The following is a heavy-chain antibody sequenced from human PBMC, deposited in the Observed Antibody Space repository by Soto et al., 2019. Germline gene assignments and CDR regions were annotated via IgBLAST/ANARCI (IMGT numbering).Heavy chain of an antibody. J-gene: IGHJ3*02. Sequence: QVQLQQWGAGLLKPSETLSLTCAVYGGSFSGYYWSWIRQPPGKGLEWIGEINHSGSTNYNPSLKSRDTLSVDTSKHQFSLKLSSVTAADTAVYYCARGLDRIAVAGPGDAFDIWGQGTMVTVSS. CDR1: GGSFSGYY. CDR2: INHSGST. CDR3: ARGLDRIAVAGPGDAFDI. V-gene: IGHV4-34*01. D-gene: IGHD6-19*01.